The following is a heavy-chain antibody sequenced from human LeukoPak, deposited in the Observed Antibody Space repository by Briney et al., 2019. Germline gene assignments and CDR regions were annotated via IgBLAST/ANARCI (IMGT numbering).Heavy chain of an antibody. V-gene: IGHV4-4*07. CDR2: ISTRGPN. CDR3: AGGMSGFDS. J-gene: IGHJ4*02. CDR1: SGSITSFY. Sequence: SETLSLTCTVSSGSITSFYWHGIRRPAGGGLVWMGHISTRGPNNYNPPLKSRVPMPVHTSKNQFSRKLNAVTAADTGVYFCAGGMSGFDSWGEGTLVTVSS.